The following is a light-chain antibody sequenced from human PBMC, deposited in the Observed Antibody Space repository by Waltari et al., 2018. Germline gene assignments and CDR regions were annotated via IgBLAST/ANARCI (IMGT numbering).Light chain of an antibody. Sequence: DVVVTQSPLSLPVTPGEPASISCRSSQNLLHTNGYHYLDWYLQKPGQPPQLLIFLGSNRASGVPDRFSGSGSGTEFTLKISRVEAEDVGVYYCMQALQSPWSFGQGTKVDI. CDR2: LGS. CDR3: MQALQSPWS. V-gene: IGKV2-28*01. CDR1: QNLLHTNGYHY. J-gene: IGKJ1*01.